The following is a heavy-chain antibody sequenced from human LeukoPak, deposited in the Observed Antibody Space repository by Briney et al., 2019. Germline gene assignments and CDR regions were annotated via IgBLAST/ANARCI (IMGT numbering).Heavy chain of an antibody. CDR3: AKLGRTVVTRGYFDY. CDR2: TSGSGGST. V-gene: IGHV3-23*01. J-gene: IGHJ4*02. D-gene: IGHD4-23*01. Sequence: PGASLRLSCAASGFTFSSYAMSWVRQAPGKGLEWVSATSGSGGSTYYADSVKGRFTISRDNSKNTLYLQMNSLRAEDTAVYYCAKLGRTVVTRGYFDYWGQGTLVTVSS. CDR1: GFTFSSYA.